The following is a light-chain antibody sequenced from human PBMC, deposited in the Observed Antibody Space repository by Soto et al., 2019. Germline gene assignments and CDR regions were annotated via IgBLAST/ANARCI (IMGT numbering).Light chain of an antibody. CDR3: SSYTSSSTHYV. J-gene: IGLJ1*01. CDR1: SSDVGGYNY. V-gene: IGLV2-14*01. CDR2: DVG. Sequence: SALTQPASLSASPGQSITISCTGTSSDVGGYNYVSWYQQHPGKAPKLMIYDVGNRPSGVSNRFSGSKSGNTASLTISGLQAEDEADYYCSSYTSSSTHYVFGTGTKVTVL.